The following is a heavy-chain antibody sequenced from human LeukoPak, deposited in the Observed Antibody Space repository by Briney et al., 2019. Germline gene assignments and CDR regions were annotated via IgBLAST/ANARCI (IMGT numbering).Heavy chain of an antibody. CDR3: AKGGYGDYASFDY. CDR1: GFTFSSYG. V-gene: IGHV3-30*02. J-gene: IGHJ4*02. CDR2: IRYDGSNK. Sequence: GGSLRLSCAASGFTFSSYGMHWVRQAPGKGLEWVAFIRYDGSNKYYADSVKGRFTISRDNSKNTLYLQMNGLRAEDTAVYYCAKGGYGDYASFDYWGQGTLVTVSS. D-gene: IGHD4-17*01.